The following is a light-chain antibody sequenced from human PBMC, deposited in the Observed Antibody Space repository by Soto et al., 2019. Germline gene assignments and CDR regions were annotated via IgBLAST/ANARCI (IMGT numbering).Light chain of an antibody. J-gene: IGKJ4*01. CDR2: DAS. CDR1: QSVSNY. Sequence: EIVLTQSPATLSLSPGERATLSCWASQSVSNYFVWYQQKPGQAPRLLIYDASKRATGIPARFSGSGSGTEFTLTISSLQSEDVAVYYCQQYNNWLLTFGGGTKVEIK. CDR3: QQYNNWLLT. V-gene: IGKV3-15*01.